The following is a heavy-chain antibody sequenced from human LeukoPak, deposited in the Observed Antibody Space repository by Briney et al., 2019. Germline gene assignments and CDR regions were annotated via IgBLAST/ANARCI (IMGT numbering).Heavy chain of an antibody. Sequence: ASVKVSCKASGYTFTSYYMHWVRQAPGQGLEWMGIINPSGGSTSYAQKFQGRVTMTRDTSTSTVYMELSRLRSEDTAVYYCARDGHPLGRDLDCLSQTDPKKFDHWGQGTLVTVSS. J-gene: IGHJ4*02. CDR1: GYTFTSYY. CDR2: INPSGGST. D-gene: IGHD3-9*01. V-gene: IGHV1-46*01. CDR3: ARDGHPLGRDLDCLSQTDPKKFDH.